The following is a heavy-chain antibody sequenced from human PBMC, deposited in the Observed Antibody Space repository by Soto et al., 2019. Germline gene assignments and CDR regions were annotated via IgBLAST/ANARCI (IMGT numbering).Heavy chain of an antibody. CDR1: GFTFSSYG. D-gene: IGHD3-3*01. CDR3: AKGGKKITIFGVEGGMDV. Sequence: GGSLRLSCAASGFTFSSYGMHWVRQAPGKGLEWVAVISYDGSNKYYADSVKGRFTISRDNSKNTLYLQMNSLRAEDTAVYYCAKGGKKITIFGVEGGMDVWGQGTTVTVSS. CDR2: ISYDGSNK. V-gene: IGHV3-30*18. J-gene: IGHJ6*02.